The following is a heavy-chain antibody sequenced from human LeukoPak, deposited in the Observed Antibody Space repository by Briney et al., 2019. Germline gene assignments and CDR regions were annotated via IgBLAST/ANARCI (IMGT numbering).Heavy chain of an antibody. CDR2: INPNSGGT. CDR3: ARDALDYPDPEAWDY. Sequence: GASVKVSCKTSGYTFTGYYMHWVRQAPGQGLEWMGWINPNSGGTDYAQKFQGRVTITRDTSISTAYMQLSRLRSDDTAVYYCARDALDYPDPEAWDYWGQGTLVTVSS. V-gene: IGHV1-2*02. CDR1: GYTFTGYY. D-gene: IGHD4-11*01. J-gene: IGHJ4*02.